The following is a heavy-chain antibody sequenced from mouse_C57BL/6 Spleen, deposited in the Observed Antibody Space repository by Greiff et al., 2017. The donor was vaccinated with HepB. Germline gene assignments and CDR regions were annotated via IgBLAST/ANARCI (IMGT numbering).Heavy chain of an antibody. CDR1: GFTFSSYA. Sequence: DVQLVESGGGLVKPGGSLKLSCAASGFTFSSYAMSWVRQTPEKRLEWVATISDGGSYTYYPDNVKGRFTISRDNAKNNLYLQMSHLKSEDTAMYYCARDTDGYRDYWGQGTTLTVSA. J-gene: IGHJ2*01. CDR2: ISDGGSYT. D-gene: IGHD2-3*01. CDR3: ARDTDGYRDY. V-gene: IGHV5-4*01.